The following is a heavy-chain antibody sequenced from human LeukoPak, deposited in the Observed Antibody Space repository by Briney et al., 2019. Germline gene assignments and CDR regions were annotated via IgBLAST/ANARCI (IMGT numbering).Heavy chain of an antibody. CDR3: ARFRNFVSDI. V-gene: IGHV4-4*07. CDR2: IQTSENT. J-gene: IGHJ3*02. CDR1: GGSINSYY. D-gene: IGHD3-16*01. Sequence: SETLSLTCTVSGGSINSYYWSWIRQPAGKGLEWIGRIQTSENTNYNPSLKSRVTMSVDTSKNQFSLKLSSVTAADTAVYYCARFRNFVSDIWGQGTMVTVSS.